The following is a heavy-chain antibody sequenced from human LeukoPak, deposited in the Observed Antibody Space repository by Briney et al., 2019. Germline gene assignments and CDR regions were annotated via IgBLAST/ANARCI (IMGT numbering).Heavy chain of an antibody. CDR2: IPWDGSNK. D-gene: IGHD2-15*01. CDR1: GFPFSSYG. V-gene: IGHV3-30*18. CDR3: AKDYCGDSCYSDY. Sequence: GGSLRLSCAAPGFPFSSYGMDWVRQAPAKGLEMEPVIPWDGSNKYYADSVKGRFTISRDNSKNTLYLQMNSLRAEDTAVYYCAKDYCGDSCYSDYWGQGTLVTVSS. J-gene: IGHJ4*02.